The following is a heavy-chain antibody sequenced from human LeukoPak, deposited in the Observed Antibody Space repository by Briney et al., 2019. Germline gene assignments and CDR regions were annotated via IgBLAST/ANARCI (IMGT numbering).Heavy chain of an antibody. J-gene: IGHJ4*02. D-gene: IGHD1-26*01. CDR3: ARGPSGSYYAYYFDY. CDR1: GYSFTSYW. CDR2: IYPGDSDT. V-gene: IGHV5-51*01. Sequence: GESLKISCKGSGYSFTSYWIGWVRQMPGKGLEWMGIIYPGDSDTRYSPSFQGQVTISADKFISTAYLQWSSLKASDTAMYYCARGPSGSYYAYYFDYWGQGTLVTVSS.